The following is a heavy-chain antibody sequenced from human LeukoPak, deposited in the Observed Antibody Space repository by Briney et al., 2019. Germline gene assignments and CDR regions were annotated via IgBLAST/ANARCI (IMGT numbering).Heavy chain of an antibody. D-gene: IGHD3-10*01. Sequence: SETLSLTCAVSGYSISSGYYWGWIRQPPGKGLEWIGSIYHSGSTSYNPSLKSRVTISVDTSENQFSLKLSSVTAADTAVYYCARSSITMVRGVIITTSDYGMDVWGKGTTVTVSS. CDR2: IYHSGST. CDR1: GYSISSGYY. V-gene: IGHV4-38-2*01. CDR3: ARSSITMVRGVIITTSDYGMDV. J-gene: IGHJ6*04.